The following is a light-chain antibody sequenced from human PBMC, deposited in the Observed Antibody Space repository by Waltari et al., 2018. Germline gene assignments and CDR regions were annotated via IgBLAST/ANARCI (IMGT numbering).Light chain of an antibody. J-gene: IGKJ1*01. V-gene: IGKV1-27*01. CDR3: QNGVT. CDR2: AAS. Sequence: DLQMTQSPSSLSASVGDRVTITCRASQDISSYLAWYQQKPGKVPYLLIYAASTFQSGVPSRFSGSGSGTYFTLTISSLQPEDVATYYCQNGVTFGQGTKVEIK. CDR1: QDISSY.